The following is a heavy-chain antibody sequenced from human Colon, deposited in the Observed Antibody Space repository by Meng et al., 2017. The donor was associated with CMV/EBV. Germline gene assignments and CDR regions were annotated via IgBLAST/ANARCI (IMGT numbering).Heavy chain of an antibody. CDR1: GFPFTSYS. CDR3: ARLNGGNSGDWFDP. D-gene: IGHD4-23*01. CDR2: ISAYNGNT. Sequence: ASGFPFTSYSFHWVRHAPGQGLEWLGWISAYNGNTNYAQIVQGRVTMTTDPSTTTAYMELTDLRSDDTAVYYCARLNGGNSGDWFDPWGQGTLVTVSS. V-gene: IGHV1-18*04. J-gene: IGHJ5*02.